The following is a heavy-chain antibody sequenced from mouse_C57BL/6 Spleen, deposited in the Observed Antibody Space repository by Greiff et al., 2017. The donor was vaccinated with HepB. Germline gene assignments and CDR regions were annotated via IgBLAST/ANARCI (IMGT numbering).Heavy chain of an antibody. D-gene: IGHD1-1*01. CDR1: GYTFTSYW. Sequence: QVQLQQPGAELVKPGASVKMSCKASGYTFTSYWITWVKQRPGQGLEWIGDIYPGSGSTNYNEKFKSKATLTVDTSSSTAYMQLSSLTSEDSAVYYCAREGYYGSSSPWFAYWGQGTLVTVSA. J-gene: IGHJ3*01. CDR3: AREGYYGSSSPWFAY. V-gene: IGHV1-55*01. CDR2: IYPGSGST.